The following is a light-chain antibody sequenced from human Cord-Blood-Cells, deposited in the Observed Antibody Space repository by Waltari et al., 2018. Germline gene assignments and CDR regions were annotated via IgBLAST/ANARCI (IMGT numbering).Light chain of an antibody. CDR1: SSNIGNTY. J-gene: IGLJ1*01. V-gene: IGLV1-51*01. CDR3: GTWDSSLSAYV. Sequence: QSVLPPPPSVSAPPGQKVTIPCSGSSSNIGNTYVSWYQQLPGTAPKLLIYDNNKRPSGIPDRFSGSKSGTSATLGITGLQTGDEADYYCGTWDSSLSAYVFGTGTKVTVL. CDR2: DNN.